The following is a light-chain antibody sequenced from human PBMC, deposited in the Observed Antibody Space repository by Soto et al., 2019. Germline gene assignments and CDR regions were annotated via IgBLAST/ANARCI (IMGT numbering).Light chain of an antibody. J-gene: IGLJ2*01. CDR3: SSYAGSNNLV. CDR1: SSDVGGYNS. CDR2: EVS. V-gene: IGLV2-8*01. Sequence: QSALTQPPSASGSPGQSVTIPCTGTSSDVGGYNSVSWYQQHPGKFPKLMIYEVSKRPSGVTDRFSGSKSGNTASLTVSGLQAEDEADYYCSSYAGSNNLVFGGGTKLTVL.